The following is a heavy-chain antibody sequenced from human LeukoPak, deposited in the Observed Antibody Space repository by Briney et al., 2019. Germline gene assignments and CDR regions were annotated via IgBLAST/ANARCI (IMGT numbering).Heavy chain of an antibody. V-gene: IGHV3-20*04. D-gene: IGHD3-22*01. CDR3: ARVPHFRNYYDSSPYDY. CDR1: GFTFDDYG. J-gene: IGHJ4*02. CDR2: INWNGGST. Sequence: GGSLRLSCAASGFTFDDYGMSWVRQAPGKGLEWVSGINWNGGSTGYADSVKGRFTISRDNAKNSLFLQMTSLGGEDTALYYCARVPHFRNYYDSSPYDYWGQGTLVTVPS.